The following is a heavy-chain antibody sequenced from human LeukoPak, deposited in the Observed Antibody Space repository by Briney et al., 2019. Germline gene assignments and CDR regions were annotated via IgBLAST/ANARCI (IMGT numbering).Heavy chain of an antibody. CDR3: ARDRAITMIVVVPHFDY. Sequence: PGGSLRLSCAASGFTFSSYAMHWVRQAPGKGLEWVAVISYDGSNKYYADSVKGRFTISRDNSKNTLYLKMNSLRAEDTAVYYCARDRAITMIVVVPHFDYWGQGTLVTVSS. J-gene: IGHJ4*02. D-gene: IGHD3-22*01. CDR2: ISYDGSNK. CDR1: GFTFSSYA. V-gene: IGHV3-30-3*01.